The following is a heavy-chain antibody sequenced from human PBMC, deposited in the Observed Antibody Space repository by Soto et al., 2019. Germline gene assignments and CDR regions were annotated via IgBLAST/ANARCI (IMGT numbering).Heavy chain of an antibody. Sequence: QVQLQESGPGLVKPSETLSLTCTVSGDSVSNYYWSWIRQPAGRGLEWIGRVYSSGATNYNPSLNGRVTMSVDTSRNQFSLRLSSVTAADTAIYYCTKGPNWNYYYSGVDVWGQGTAVTVSS. CDR2: VYSSGAT. V-gene: IGHV4-4*07. D-gene: IGHD1-20*01. J-gene: IGHJ6*02. CDR1: GDSVSNYY. CDR3: TKGPNWNYYYSGVDV.